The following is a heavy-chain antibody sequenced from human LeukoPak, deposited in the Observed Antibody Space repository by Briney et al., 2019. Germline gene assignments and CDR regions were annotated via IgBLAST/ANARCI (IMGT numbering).Heavy chain of an antibody. J-gene: IGHJ5*02. Sequence: ASVKVSCKASGYTFTSYAMHWVRQAPGQRLEWMGWINAGNGKTKYPQKFQGRVTVTRDTAANTAYLELSSLRSDDTAVYYCARVDTVMTHWFDPWGQGTLVTVSS. V-gene: IGHV1-3*01. CDR2: INAGNGKT. CDR3: ARVDTVMTHWFDP. CDR1: GYTFTSYA. D-gene: IGHD5-18*01.